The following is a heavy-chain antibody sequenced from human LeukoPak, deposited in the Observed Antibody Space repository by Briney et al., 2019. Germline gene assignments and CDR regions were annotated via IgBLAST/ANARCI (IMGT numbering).Heavy chain of an antibody. CDR3: ASSSCGGDCYRWFDP. V-gene: IGHV3-30-3*01. Sequence: GGSLRLSCAASGFTFSSYAMHWVRQAPGKGLEWVAVISYDGSNKYYADSVKGRFTISRDNSKNTLYLQMNSLRAEDTAVYYCASSSCGGDCYRWFDPWGQGTLVTVSS. CDR2: ISYDGSNK. CDR1: GFTFSSYA. D-gene: IGHD2-21*02. J-gene: IGHJ5*02.